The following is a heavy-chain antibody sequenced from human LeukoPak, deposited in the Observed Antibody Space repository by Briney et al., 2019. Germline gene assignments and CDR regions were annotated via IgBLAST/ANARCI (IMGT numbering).Heavy chain of an antibody. CDR1: GDSISSGRHY. J-gene: IGHJ4*02. Sequence: SETLSLTCTVSGDSISSGRHYWSWIRQPAGKGLEWIGRIHYSGNTKYNPSLNGRLSISVDTSKNQFSLNITPVTAADTAVYYCARRHSSGWFYYWGQGTLVTASS. CDR2: IHYSGNT. V-gene: IGHV4-61*02. D-gene: IGHD6-19*01. CDR3: ARRHSSGWFYY.